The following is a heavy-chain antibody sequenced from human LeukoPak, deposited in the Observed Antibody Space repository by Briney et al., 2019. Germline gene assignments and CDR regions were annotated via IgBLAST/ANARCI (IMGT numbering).Heavy chain of an antibody. Sequence: GASLQISCKGSGYSFTSYWIGWERQMPGKGLEWLGIIYPGDSDTRYSPSFQGQVTFSADNSIGTAYLQWSSLKASDTAMYYCATSRIMATISPFDYWGQGTLVTVSS. CDR1: GYSFTSYW. CDR2: IYPGDSDT. V-gene: IGHV5-51*01. J-gene: IGHJ4*02. D-gene: IGHD5-24*01. CDR3: ATSRIMATISPFDY.